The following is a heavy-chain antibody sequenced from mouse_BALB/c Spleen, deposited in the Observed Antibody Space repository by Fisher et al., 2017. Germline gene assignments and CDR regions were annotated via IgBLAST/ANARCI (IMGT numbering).Heavy chain of an antibody. J-gene: IGHJ1*01. Sequence: RFTISRDNARNILYLQMSSLRSEDTAMYYCARNDGNYWYFDVWGAGTTVTVSS. D-gene: IGHD2-12*01. V-gene: IGHV5-6-5*01. CDR3: ARNDGNYWYFDV.